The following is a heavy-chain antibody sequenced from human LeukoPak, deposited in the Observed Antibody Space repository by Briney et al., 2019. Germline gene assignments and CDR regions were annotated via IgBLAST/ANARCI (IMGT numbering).Heavy chain of an antibody. D-gene: IGHD4-17*01. J-gene: IGHJ5*02. CDR3: ARGTSPDYGYNWFDP. CDR2: INPSGGST. Sequence: HVASVKVSCKASGYTFTSYYMHWVRQAPGQGLEWMGIINPSGGSTSYAQKFQGRVTMTRDTSTSTVYMELSSLRSEDTAVYYCARGTSPDYGYNWFDPWGQGTLVTVSS. V-gene: IGHV1-46*01. CDR1: GYTFTSYY.